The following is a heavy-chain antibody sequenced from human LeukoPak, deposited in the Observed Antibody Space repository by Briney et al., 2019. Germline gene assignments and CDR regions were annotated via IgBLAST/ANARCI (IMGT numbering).Heavy chain of an antibody. V-gene: IGHV1-2*02. CDR1: GYTFTGYY. D-gene: IGHD2-15*01. CDR2: INPNSGGT. CDR3: ARGYCSGGSCPLDY. Sequence: ASVKVPCKASGYTFTGYYMHWVRQAPGQGLEWMGWINPNSGGTNYAQKFQGRVTMTRDTSISTAYMELSRLRSDDTAVYYCARGYCSGGSCPLDYWGQGTLVTVSS. J-gene: IGHJ4*02.